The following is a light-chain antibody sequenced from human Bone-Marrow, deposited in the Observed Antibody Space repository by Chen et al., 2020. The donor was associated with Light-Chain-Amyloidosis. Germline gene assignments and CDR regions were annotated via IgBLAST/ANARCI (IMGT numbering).Light chain of an antibody. J-gene: IGLJ3*02. V-gene: IGLV2-14*01. CDR2: EVS. CDR3: SSYTSSSGWV. CDR1: SSDVGGYNY. Sequence: QSALTQPASVSGSPGQSITISCTGTSSDVGGYNYVSWYQQHPGKAPKLMIYEVSNRPSGVSNRFSGSKSGNTPSLTISGLQAEDEADYYCSSYTSSSGWVFGGGTKLTVL.